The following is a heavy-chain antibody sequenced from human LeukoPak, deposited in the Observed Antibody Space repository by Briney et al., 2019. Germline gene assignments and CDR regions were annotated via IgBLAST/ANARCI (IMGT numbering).Heavy chain of an antibody. CDR1: GGTFSRYT. V-gene: IGHV1-69*02. D-gene: IGHD3-9*01. J-gene: IGHJ5*02. CDR2: IIPILGIA. CDR3: ARAYYDILTGYVWFDP. Sequence: SVKVSCKASGGTFSRYTISWVRQAPGQGLEWMGRIIPILGIANYAQKFQGRVTITADKSTSTAYMELSSLRSEDTAVYYCARAYYDILTGYVWFDPWGQGTLVTVSS.